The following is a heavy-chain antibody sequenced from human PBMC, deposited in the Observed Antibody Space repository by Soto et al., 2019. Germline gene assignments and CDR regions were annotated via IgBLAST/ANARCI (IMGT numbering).Heavy chain of an antibody. CDR3: ARDSLLWFGEVRAFDF. D-gene: IGHD3-10*01. CDR1: GGSINSYY. CDR2: IYYSGST. Sequence: SETLSLTCTVSGGSINSYYWSWIRQPPGKGLEWIGYIYYSGSTNYNPSLKSRVTISVDTSKNQFSLKLSSVTAADTVVYYCARDSLLWFGEVRAFDFWGQGTMVTVSS. V-gene: IGHV4-59*01. J-gene: IGHJ3*01.